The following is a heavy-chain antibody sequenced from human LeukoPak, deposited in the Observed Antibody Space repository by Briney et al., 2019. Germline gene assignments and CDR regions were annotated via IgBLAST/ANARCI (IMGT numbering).Heavy chain of an antibody. CDR3: AKDIGTGWSFDY. D-gene: IGHD6-19*01. J-gene: IGHJ4*02. V-gene: IGHV3-43*02. CDR2: VKGGGATT. Sequence: GGSLRLSCAASGLTFHNYAMHWVRQAPGRSLEWVSLVKGGGATTYADSVKGRFTISRDNSKNSLYLQMNSLRSEDTALYFCAKDIGTGWSFDYWGQGILVTVSS. CDR1: GLTFHNYA.